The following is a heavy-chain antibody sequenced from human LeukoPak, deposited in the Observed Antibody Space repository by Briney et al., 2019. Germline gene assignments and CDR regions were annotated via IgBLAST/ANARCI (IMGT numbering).Heavy chain of an antibody. CDR1: GDSVSSNSAA. Sequence: SQTLSLTCAISGDSVSSNSAAWNWIRQSPSRGLEWLGRTYYRSNWYNDYAISVKSRIIINPDTSKNQFSLKLSSVTAADTAVYYCARGNPYYDFWSGYYTGVHWFDPWGQGTLVTVSS. V-gene: IGHV6-1*01. J-gene: IGHJ5*02. CDR3: ARGNPYYDFWSGYYTGVHWFDP. D-gene: IGHD3-3*01. CDR2: TYYRSNWYN.